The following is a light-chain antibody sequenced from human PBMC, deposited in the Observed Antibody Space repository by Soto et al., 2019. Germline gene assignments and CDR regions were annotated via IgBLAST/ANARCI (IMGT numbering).Light chain of an antibody. V-gene: IGKV3-20*01. J-gene: IGKJ1*01. CDR2: GAS. CDR1: QSVRSRY. CDR3: QQYGSSPWT. Sequence: VLTQSQGTLSLSPGERATLSCRASQSVRSRYLAWYQQKPGQAPRLLMYGASSRATGVPDRFSGSGSGTDFTLTISRLEPEDFAVYYCQQYGSSPWTFGQGTKVDI.